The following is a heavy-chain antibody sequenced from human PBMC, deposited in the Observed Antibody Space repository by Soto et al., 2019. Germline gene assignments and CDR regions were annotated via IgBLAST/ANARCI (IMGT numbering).Heavy chain of an antibody. CDR3: AREGCSGGSCYPRYYYYGMDV. D-gene: IGHD2-15*01. Sequence: QVQLVESGGGVVQPGRSLRLSCAASGFTFSSYGMHWVRQAPGEGLEWVAVIWYDGSNKYYADSVKGRFTISRDNSKNTLYLQMNSLRAEDTAVYYCAREGCSGGSCYPRYYYYGMDVWGQGTTVTVSS. CDR2: IWYDGSNK. CDR1: GFTFSSYG. V-gene: IGHV3-33*01. J-gene: IGHJ6*02.